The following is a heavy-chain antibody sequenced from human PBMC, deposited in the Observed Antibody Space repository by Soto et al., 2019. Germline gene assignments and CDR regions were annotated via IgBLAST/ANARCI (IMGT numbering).Heavy chain of an antibody. CDR2: INAGNGNT. J-gene: IGHJ6*02. CDR1: GYTFTSYA. CDR3: ARDWGIVGALAPFXYYYYGMDV. Sequence: ASVKVSCKASGYTFTSYAMHWVRQAPGQRLEWMGWINAGNGNTKYSQKFQGRVTITRDTSASTAYMELSSLRSEDTAVYYCARDWGIVGALAPFXYYYYGMDVWGQGTTVTVSS. V-gene: IGHV1-3*01. D-gene: IGHD1-26*01.